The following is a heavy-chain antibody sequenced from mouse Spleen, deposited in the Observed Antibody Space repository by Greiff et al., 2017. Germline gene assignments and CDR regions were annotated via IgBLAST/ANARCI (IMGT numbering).Heavy chain of an antibody. CDR2: INPGSGGT. V-gene: IGHV1-54*01. Sequence: VQLQQSGAELVRPGTSVKVSCKASGYAFTNYLIEWVKQRPGQGLEWIGVINPGSGGTNYNEKFKGKATLTADKSSSTAYMQLSSLTSEDSAVYFCARRGNYVLAYWGQGTLVTVSA. D-gene: IGHD2-1*01. CDR3: ARRGNYVLAY. J-gene: IGHJ3*01. CDR1: GYAFTNYL.